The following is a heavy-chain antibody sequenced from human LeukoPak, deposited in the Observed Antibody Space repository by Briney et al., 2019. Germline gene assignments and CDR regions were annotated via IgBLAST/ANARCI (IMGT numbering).Heavy chain of an antibody. CDR1: GGSISSGGYS. CDR3: ARYSSSSPPNYYGMDV. CDR2: IYHSGST. Sequence: SQTLSLTCAVSGGSISSGGYSWSWLRQPPGKGLEWIGYIYHSGSTYYNPPLKSRVTISVDRSKNQFSLKLSSVTAADTAVYYCARYSSSSPPNYYGMDVWGQGTTVTVSS. V-gene: IGHV4-30-2*01. J-gene: IGHJ6*02. D-gene: IGHD6-13*01.